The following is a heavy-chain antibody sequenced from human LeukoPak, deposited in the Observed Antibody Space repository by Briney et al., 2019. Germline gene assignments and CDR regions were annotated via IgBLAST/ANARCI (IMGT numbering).Heavy chain of an antibody. D-gene: IGHD1-26*01. V-gene: IGHV3-9*01. CDR2: ISWNSGSI. Sequence: SLRLSCAASGFTLDDYAMHWVRQAPGKGLEWVSGISWNSGSIGYADSVKGRFTISRDNAKNSLYLQMNSLRAEDTALYYCAKGVGDYWGQGTLVTVSS. CDR3: AKGVGDY. J-gene: IGHJ4*02. CDR1: GFTLDDYA.